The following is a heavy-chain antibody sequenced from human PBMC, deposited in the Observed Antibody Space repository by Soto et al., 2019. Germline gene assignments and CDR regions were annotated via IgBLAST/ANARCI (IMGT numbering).Heavy chain of an antibody. J-gene: IGHJ4*02. D-gene: IGHD2-15*01. Sequence: EVQLVESGGGLVQPGGSLRLSCAASGFTVSSNYMSWVRQAPGKGLEWVSVIYSGGSTYYADSVKGRFTISRDNSKNTLYLQMNSLRAEDTAVYYCARGGGDCSRGSSYFWRYYFDYWGQGTLVTVSS. CDR3: ARGGGDCSRGSSYFWRYYFDY. CDR2: IYSGGST. V-gene: IGHV3-66*01. CDR1: GFTVSSNY.